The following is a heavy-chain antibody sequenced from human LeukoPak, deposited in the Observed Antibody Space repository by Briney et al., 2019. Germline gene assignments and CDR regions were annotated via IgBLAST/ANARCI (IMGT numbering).Heavy chain of an antibody. CDR3: ARRDYYDSSGDWFDP. V-gene: IGHV4-39*01. CDR2: IYYSGST. Sequence: TTSETLSLTCTVSGGSISSSSYYWGWIRQPPGKGLEWIGSIYYSGSTYYNPSLKGRVTISVDTSKNQFSLKLSSVTAADTAVYYCARRDYYDSSGDWFDPWGQGTLVTVSS. CDR1: GGSISSSSYY. J-gene: IGHJ5*02. D-gene: IGHD3-22*01.